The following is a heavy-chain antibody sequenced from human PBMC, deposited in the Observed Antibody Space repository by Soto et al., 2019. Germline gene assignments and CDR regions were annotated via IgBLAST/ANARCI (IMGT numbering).Heavy chain of an antibody. CDR2: IYYSGST. D-gene: IGHD6-13*01. Sequence: SETLSLTCTVSGGSISSGGYYWSWIRQHPGKGLEWIGYIYYSGSTYYNPSLKSRVTISVDTSKNQFSLKLISVTAADTAVYYCAREPYSSSWCDYWGQGTLVTVSS. V-gene: IGHV4-31*03. CDR3: AREPYSSSWCDY. CDR1: GGSISSGGYY. J-gene: IGHJ4*02.